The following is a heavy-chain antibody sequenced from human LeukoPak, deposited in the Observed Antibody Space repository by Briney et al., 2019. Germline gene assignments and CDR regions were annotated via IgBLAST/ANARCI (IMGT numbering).Heavy chain of an antibody. V-gene: IGHV3-33*01. Sequence: GGSLRLSCAASGFTFSSYGMHWVRQAPGKWLEWVAVIWYDGSNKYYADSVKGRFTISRDNSKNTLYLQMNSLRAEDTAVYYCARDRGYYDSSGYYPNWFDPWGQGTLVTVSS. CDR3: ARDRGYYDSSGYYPNWFDP. CDR1: GFTFSSYG. J-gene: IGHJ5*02. D-gene: IGHD3-22*01. CDR2: IWYDGSNK.